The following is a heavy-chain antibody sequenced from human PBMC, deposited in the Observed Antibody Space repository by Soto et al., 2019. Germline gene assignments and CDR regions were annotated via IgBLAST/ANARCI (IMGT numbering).Heavy chain of an antibody. V-gene: IGHV1-18*01. J-gene: IGHJ5*02. CDR1: GYTFTSYG. CDR2: ISAYNGNT. D-gene: IGHD2-2*01. Sequence: GASVKVSCKASGYTFTSYGISWVRQAPGQGLEWMGWISAYNGNTNYAQKLQGRVTMTTDTSTSTAYMELRSLRSDDTAVYYCARVRRSVVPAAHNWFDPWGQGTLVTVSS. CDR3: ARVRRSVVPAAHNWFDP.